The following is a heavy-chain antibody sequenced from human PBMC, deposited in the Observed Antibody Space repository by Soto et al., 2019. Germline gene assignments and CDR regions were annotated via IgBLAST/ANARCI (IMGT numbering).Heavy chain of an antibody. CDR2: ISSDATGT. CDR3: TRPWGIEVTEDH. Sequence: EVQLVESGGGLVQPGESLRLSCAASGLTFSSYWMHWVRQAPGKGLVWVSAISSDATGTIYADSVKGRFTVSRDNAKNTLYLEMNSLRAEDTAVYYCTRPWGIEVTEDHWGQGTLVAVSS. D-gene: IGHD6-19*01. CDR1: GLTFSSYW. V-gene: IGHV3-74*01. J-gene: IGHJ4*02.